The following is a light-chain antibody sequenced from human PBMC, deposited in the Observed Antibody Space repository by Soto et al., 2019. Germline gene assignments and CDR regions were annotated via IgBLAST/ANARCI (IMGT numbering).Light chain of an antibody. CDR1: SSDVGGYSY. Sequence: QSVLTQPASVSGSPGQSIAISCTGTSSDVGGYSYVSWYQRQPGKAPKLVISDVSNRPSGVSDRFSGSESGNTASLTNSGLQTEDEADYYCASYTTSSTYVFGTGTKVNVL. CDR2: DVS. V-gene: IGLV2-14*01. J-gene: IGLJ1*01. CDR3: ASYTTSSTYV.